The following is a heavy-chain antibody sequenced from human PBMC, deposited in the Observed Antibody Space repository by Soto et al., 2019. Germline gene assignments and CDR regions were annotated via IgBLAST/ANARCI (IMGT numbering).Heavy chain of an antibody. D-gene: IGHD4-4*01. CDR1: GFTFSSYA. CDR3: ARARTVTTVADPSYYYYYGMDV. V-gene: IGHV3-30-3*01. J-gene: IGHJ6*02. CDR2: ISYDGSNK. Sequence: QVQLVESGGGVVQPGRSLRLSCAASGFTFSSYAMHWVRQAPGKGLEWVAVISYDGSNKYYADSVKGRFTISRDNSKNTLYLQMNSLRAEDTAVYYCARARTVTTVADPSYYYYYGMDVWGQGTTVTVSS.